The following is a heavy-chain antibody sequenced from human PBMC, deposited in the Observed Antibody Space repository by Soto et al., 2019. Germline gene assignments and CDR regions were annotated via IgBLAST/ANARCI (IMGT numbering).Heavy chain of an antibody. D-gene: IGHD6-19*01. CDR3: ARDASSGKRDAFDI. CDR2: IYSGGST. CDR1: GFTVSSNY. V-gene: IGHV3-53*04. Sequence: EVQLVESGGGLVQPGGSLRLSCAASGFTVSSNYMSWVRQAPGKGLEWVSVIYSGGSTYYADSVKGRFTISRHNSKNTLYLQMNSLRAEDTAVYYCARDASSGKRDAFDIWGQGTMVTASS. J-gene: IGHJ3*02.